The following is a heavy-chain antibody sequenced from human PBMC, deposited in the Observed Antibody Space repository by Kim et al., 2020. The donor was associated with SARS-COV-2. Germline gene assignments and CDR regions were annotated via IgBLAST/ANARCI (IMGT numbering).Heavy chain of an antibody. CDR2: IRSHAYSGTT. CDR3: ARDRDCAGHCTVGSVVHPAY. J-gene: IGHJ4*02. Sequence: GGSLRLSCAVSGYRIGDFAVTWFRQAPGKGLESVAFIRSHAYSGTTDYAASVKGRFIVSRDDSENIAYLQMDNLRTEDTGVYFCARDRDCAGHCTVGSVVHPAYWGQGILVTVSS. D-gene: IGHD2-21*01. CDR1: GYRIGDFA. V-gene: IGHV3-49*03.